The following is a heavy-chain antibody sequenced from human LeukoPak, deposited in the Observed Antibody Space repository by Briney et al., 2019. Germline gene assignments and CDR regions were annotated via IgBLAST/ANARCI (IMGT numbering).Heavy chain of an antibody. CDR1: GYIFTSYG. CDR2: ISAYNGNT. Sequence: GASVKVSCKASGYIFTSYGISWVRQAPGQGLEWMGWISAYNGNTNYAQKLQDRVTMTTDTSTNTVYMELRSLRSDDTAVYYCARVLIWFGELLQSDYWGQGTLVTVSS. CDR3: ARVLIWFGELLQSDY. J-gene: IGHJ4*02. D-gene: IGHD3-10*01. V-gene: IGHV1-18*01.